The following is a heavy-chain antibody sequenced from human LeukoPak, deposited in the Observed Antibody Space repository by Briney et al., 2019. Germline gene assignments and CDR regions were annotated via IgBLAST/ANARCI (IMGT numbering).Heavy chain of an antibody. CDR1: GYSFTSYW. D-gene: IGHD3-9*01. V-gene: IGHV5-51*01. CDR3: ARHRALYDILTSYPFDP. CDR2: IYPGDSDT. J-gene: IGHJ5*02. Sequence: GESLKISCKGSGYSFTSYWIGWVRQMPGKGLEWMGIIYPGDSDTRYSPSFQGQVTISADKSISTAYLQWSSLKASDTAMYYCARHRALYDILTSYPFDPWGQGTLVTVSS.